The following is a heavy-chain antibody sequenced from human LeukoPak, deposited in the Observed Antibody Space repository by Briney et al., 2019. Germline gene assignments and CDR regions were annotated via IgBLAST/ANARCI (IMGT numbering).Heavy chain of an antibody. Sequence: GGSLRLSCAASGFTFSSYGMHWVRQAPGKGLEWVAFIRYDGSNKYYADSVKGRFTISRDNSKNTLYLQMNSLRAEDTAVYYCAKDPKVRGPGYYFDYWGQGTLVTVSS. CDR2: IRYDGSNK. J-gene: IGHJ4*02. V-gene: IGHV3-30*02. CDR3: AKDPKVRGPGYYFDY. CDR1: GFTFSSYG.